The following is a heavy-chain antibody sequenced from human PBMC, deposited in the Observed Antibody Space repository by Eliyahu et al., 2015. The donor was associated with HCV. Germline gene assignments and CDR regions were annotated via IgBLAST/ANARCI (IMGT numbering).Heavy chain of an antibody. V-gene: IGHV4-34*01. J-gene: IGHJ4*02. CDR1: GGSFSGYY. Sequence: QVQLQQWGAGLLKPSETLSLTCAVYGGSFSGYYWSWIRQPPGKGLEWIGEINHSGSTNYNPSLKSRVTISVDTSKNQFSLKLSSVTAADTAVYYCARGALVATTDRALSSNYFDYWGQGTLVTVSS. CDR3: ARGALVATTDRALSSNYFDY. CDR2: INHSGST. D-gene: IGHD5-12*01.